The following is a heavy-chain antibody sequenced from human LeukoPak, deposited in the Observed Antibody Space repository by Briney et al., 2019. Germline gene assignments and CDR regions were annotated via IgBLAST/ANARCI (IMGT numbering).Heavy chain of an antibody. CDR3: AREEDFSEYCSSTSCLPGY. V-gene: IGHV3-7*01. J-gene: IGHJ4*02. CDR1: GFTFSSYW. Sequence: GGSLRLSCAASGFTFSSYWMSWVRQAPGKGLEWVANIKQDGSEKYYVDSVKGRFTISRDNAKNSLYLQMNSLRAEDTAVYYCAREEDFSEYCSSTSCLPGYWGQGTLVTVSS. D-gene: IGHD2-2*01. CDR2: IKQDGSEK.